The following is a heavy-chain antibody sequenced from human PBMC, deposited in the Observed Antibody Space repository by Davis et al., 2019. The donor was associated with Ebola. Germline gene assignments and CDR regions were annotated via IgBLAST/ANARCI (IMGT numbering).Heavy chain of an antibody. CDR2: IYYNGRT. D-gene: IGHD3-22*01. CDR3: ARTQIRPSSGYYPDAFDI. J-gene: IGHJ3*02. Sequence: SETLSLTCSVSGGSISSGTYYWGWVRQPPGKGLEWIGAIYYNGRTYYNSSLEGRVTISLDTSKNQISLRLSSVTAADTAVYYCARTQIRPSSGYYPDAFDIWGQGTMVTVSS. V-gene: IGHV4-39*01. CDR1: GGSISSGTYY.